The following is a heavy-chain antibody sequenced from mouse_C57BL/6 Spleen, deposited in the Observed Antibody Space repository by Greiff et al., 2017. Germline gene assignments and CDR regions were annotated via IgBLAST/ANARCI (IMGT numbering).Heavy chain of an antibody. J-gene: IGHJ3*01. Sequence: QVQLQQPGAELVKPGASVKLSCKASGYTFTSYWMHWVKQRPGQGLEWIGMIHPNSGSTNYNEKFKSKATLTVDKSSSTAYMQLSSLTSEDSAVYYCADYYSNLGGFAYWGQGTLVTVSA. CDR3: ADYYSNLGGFAY. CDR2: IHPNSGST. V-gene: IGHV1-64*01. D-gene: IGHD2-5*01. CDR1: GYTFTSYW.